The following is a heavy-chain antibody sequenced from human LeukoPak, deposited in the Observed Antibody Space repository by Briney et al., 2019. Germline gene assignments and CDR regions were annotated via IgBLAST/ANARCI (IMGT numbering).Heavy chain of an antibody. V-gene: IGHV3-49*04. CDR2: IRSKSYGGTT. D-gene: IGHD2-15*01. CDR3: SRGPYCSSGSCYPDPDAFDI. CDR1: GFTFGDYA. J-gene: IGHJ3*02. Sequence: QPGRSLRLSCTASGFTFGDYAMAWVRQAPGKGLEGIGFIRSKSYGGTTEYAASVKGRFTISRDDSKSIAYLQMNSLKTEDTAVYYCSRGPYCSSGSCYPDPDAFDIWGQGTVVTFSS.